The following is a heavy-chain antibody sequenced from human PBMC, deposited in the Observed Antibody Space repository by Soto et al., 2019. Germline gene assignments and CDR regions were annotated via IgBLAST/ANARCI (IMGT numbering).Heavy chain of an antibody. Sequence: GASVKVSCKVSGYTLTELSMHWVRQAPGKGLEWMGGFDPEDGETIYAQKFQGRVTMTEDTSTDTAYMELSSLRSEDTAVYYCATAARGGYALRDRDYYGMDVWGQGTTVTVSS. J-gene: IGHJ6*02. CDR3: ATAARGGYALRDRDYYGMDV. CDR1: GYTLTELS. CDR2: FDPEDGET. V-gene: IGHV1-24*01. D-gene: IGHD5-12*01.